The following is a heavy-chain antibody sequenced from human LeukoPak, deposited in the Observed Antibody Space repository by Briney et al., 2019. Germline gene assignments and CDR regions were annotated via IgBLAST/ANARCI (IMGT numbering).Heavy chain of an antibody. Sequence: ASVKVSCKASGYTFTSYGISWVRQAPGQGLEWMGWISAYNGNTNYAQTLQGRVTMTTDTSTSTAYMELRGLRSDDTAVYYCARDGYSGYDSDYWGQGTLVTVSS. D-gene: IGHD5-12*01. CDR2: ISAYNGNT. CDR3: ARDGYSGYDSDY. V-gene: IGHV1-18*01. CDR1: GYTFTSYG. J-gene: IGHJ4*02.